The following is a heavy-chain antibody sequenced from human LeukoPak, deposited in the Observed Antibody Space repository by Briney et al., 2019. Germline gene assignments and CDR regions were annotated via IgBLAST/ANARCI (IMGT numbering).Heavy chain of an antibody. J-gene: IGHJ5*02. CDR2: IRYDGSNK. CDR3: ARAGITIFGVALNWFDP. Sequence: GGPLRLSCAASGFTFSSYGMHWVRQAPGKGLEWVAFIRYDGSNKYYADSVKGRFTISRDNSKNTLYLQMNSLRAGDTAVYYCARAGITIFGVALNWFDPWGQGTLVTVSS. CDR1: GFTFSSYG. V-gene: IGHV3-30*02. D-gene: IGHD3-3*01.